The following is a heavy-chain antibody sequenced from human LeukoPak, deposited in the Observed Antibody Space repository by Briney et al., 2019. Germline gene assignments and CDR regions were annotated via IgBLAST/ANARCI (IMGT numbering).Heavy chain of an antibody. V-gene: IGHV3-30*03. CDR2: ISYDGTNK. Sequence: TGGSLRLSCAASGFTFSSYGMHWVRQAPGKGLEWVADISYDGTNKNYADSVKGRFTISRDNSKNTLYLQMNSLRGEDTAVYYCARARYRAWDYRGQGTLVTVSS. J-gene: IGHJ4*02. CDR3: ARARYRAWDY. D-gene: IGHD3-16*02. CDR1: GFTFSSYG.